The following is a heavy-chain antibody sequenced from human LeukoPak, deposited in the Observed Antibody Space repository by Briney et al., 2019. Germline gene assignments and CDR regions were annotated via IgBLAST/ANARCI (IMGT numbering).Heavy chain of an antibody. Sequence: GESLKISCAASGFTFSSYGMHWVRQAPGKGLEWVAFIRYDASNKYYADSVKGRFTISRDNSKNTLYLQMNSLRAEDTAVYYCAKDKEGRGLPLDYWGQGTLVTVSS. J-gene: IGHJ4*02. V-gene: IGHV3-30*02. D-gene: IGHD2-15*01. CDR2: IRYDASNK. CDR3: AKDKEGRGLPLDY. CDR1: GFTFSSYG.